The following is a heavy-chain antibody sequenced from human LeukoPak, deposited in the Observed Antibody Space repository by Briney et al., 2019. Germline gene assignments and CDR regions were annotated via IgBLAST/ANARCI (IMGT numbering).Heavy chain of an antibody. CDR3: TRGGDIVVVDDAFDI. CDR1: GFTFGDYA. J-gene: IGHJ3*02. Sequence: GGSLRLSCTASGFTFGDYAISWVRQAPGKGLGWVGFIRSKAYGGTTEYAASVKGRFTISRDDSKSIAYLQMNSLKTEDTAVYYCTRGGDIVVVDDAFDIWGQGTMVTVSS. V-gene: IGHV3-49*04. D-gene: IGHD2-2*01. CDR2: IRSKAYGGTT.